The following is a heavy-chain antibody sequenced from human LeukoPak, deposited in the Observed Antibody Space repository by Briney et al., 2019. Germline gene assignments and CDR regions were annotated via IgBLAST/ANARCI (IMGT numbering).Heavy chain of an antibody. D-gene: IGHD3-10*01. J-gene: IGHJ4*02. Sequence: ASVKVSCKASGYTFTGYYMHWVRQAPGQGLEWMGWINPNSGGTNYAQKFQGRVTMTRDTSISTAYMELSRLRSDDTAVYYCARGTGSYYRGPNTKTFLSYWGQGTLVTVSS. CDR1: GYTFTGYY. CDR2: INPNSGGT. CDR3: ARGTGSYYRGPNTKTFLSY. V-gene: IGHV1-2*02.